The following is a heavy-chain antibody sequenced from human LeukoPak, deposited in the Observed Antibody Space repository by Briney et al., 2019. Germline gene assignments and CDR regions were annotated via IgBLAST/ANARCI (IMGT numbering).Heavy chain of an antibody. D-gene: IGHD2-15*01. CDR3: ARDCTGGSCFSDY. V-gene: IGHV3-23*01. CDR1: GFTFSSYA. CDR2: ITSSSGSI. J-gene: IGHJ4*02. Sequence: GGSLRLSCAASGFTFSSYAMSWVRQAPGKGLEWVSAITSSSGSIYYADSVKGRFTISRDNSKDTLYLQMNSLRAEDTAVYNCARDCTGGSCFSDYWGQGTLVTVSS.